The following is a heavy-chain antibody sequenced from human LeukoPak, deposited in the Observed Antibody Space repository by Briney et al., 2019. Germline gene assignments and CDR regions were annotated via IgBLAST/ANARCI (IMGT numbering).Heavy chain of an antibody. CDR1: GFTVSSNY. Sequence: PGGSLRLSCAASGFTVSSNYMSWVRQAPGKGLEWVSVIYSGGSAYYADSVKGRFTISRDNSKNTLYLQMNSLRAEDTAVYYCASAALTDVLDYWGQGTLVTVPS. CDR3: ASAALTDVLDY. V-gene: IGHV3-66*01. D-gene: IGHD3-9*01. CDR2: IYSGGSA. J-gene: IGHJ4*02.